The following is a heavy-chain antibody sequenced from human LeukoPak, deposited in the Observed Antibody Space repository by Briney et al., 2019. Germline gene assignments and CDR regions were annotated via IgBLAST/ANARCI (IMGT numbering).Heavy chain of an antibody. J-gene: IGHJ4*02. Sequence: SETLSLTCTVSGGSISSSSYYWGWIRQPPGKGLEWIGSIYYSGSTYYNPSLKSRVSLSVDTSKKQFSLKLRSVTAADTAVYYCARQGYGDFSSRPFDYWGQGTLVTVSS. CDR2: IYYSGST. CDR1: GGSISSSSYY. CDR3: ARQGYGDFSSRPFDY. D-gene: IGHD4-17*01. V-gene: IGHV4-39*01.